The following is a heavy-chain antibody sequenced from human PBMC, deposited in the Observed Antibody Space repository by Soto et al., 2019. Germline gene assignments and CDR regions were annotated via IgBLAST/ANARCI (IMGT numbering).Heavy chain of an antibody. V-gene: IGHV4-30-4*01. CDR1: GGSISSGDYY. CDR2: IHYSGST. J-gene: IGHJ4*02. CDR3: ASSIHYYDSSALYYFDY. D-gene: IGHD3-22*01. Sequence: SETLSLTCTVSGGSISSGDYYWSWIRQPPGKGLEWIGYIHYSGSTYYNPSLKSRVTISVDTSKNQFSLKLSSVTAADTAVYYCASSIHYYDSSALYYFDYWGQGTLVTVSS.